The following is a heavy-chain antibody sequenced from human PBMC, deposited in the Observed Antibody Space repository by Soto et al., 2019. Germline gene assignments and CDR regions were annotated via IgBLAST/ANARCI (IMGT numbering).Heavy chain of an antibody. D-gene: IGHD2-2*01. CDR1: GYTFNNYG. CDR2: ISAYSGNT. J-gene: IGHJ4*02. Sequence: QVQLVQSGAEVKKPGASVKVSCKASGYTFNNYGISWVRQAPGQGLEWLGWISAYSGNTDYAQKLQGRVTMTTDTSATTAYMELGSLTSDDTAVYYCARVGEYCVSTSCLDCWGQGTLVTVSS. V-gene: IGHV1-18*04. CDR3: ARVGEYCVSTSCLDC.